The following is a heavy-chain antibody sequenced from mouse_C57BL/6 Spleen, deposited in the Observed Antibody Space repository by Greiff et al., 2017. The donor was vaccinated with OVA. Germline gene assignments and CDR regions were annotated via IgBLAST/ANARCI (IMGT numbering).Heavy chain of an antibody. CDR3: ARALYDGYAMDY. Sequence: EVRLVESEGGLVQPGSSMKLSCTASGFTFSDYYMAWVRQVPEKGLEWVANINYDGSSTYYLDSLKSRFIISRDNAKNILYLQMSSLKSEDTATYYCARALYDGYAMDYWGQGTSVTVSS. CDR2: INYDGSST. J-gene: IGHJ4*01. CDR1: GFTFSDYY. V-gene: IGHV5-16*01. D-gene: IGHD2-12*01.